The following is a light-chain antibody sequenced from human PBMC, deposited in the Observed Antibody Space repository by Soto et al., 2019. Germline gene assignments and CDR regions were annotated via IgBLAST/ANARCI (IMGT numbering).Light chain of an antibody. V-gene: IGLV1-40*01. CDR1: RYNIGAGYD. CDR3: QSYDISLSGGV. CDR2: GNS. Sequence: QSVLTQPPSVSGAPGQRVTISCTGSRYNIGAGYDVHWYQQLPGTAPKLLIYGNSNRPSGVPDRFSGSKSGTSASLAINGLQAEDEADYYCQSYDISLSGGVLGGGTKLTVL. J-gene: IGLJ3*02.